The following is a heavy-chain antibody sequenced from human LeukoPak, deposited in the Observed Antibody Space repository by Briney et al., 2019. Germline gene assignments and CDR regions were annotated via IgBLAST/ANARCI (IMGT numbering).Heavy chain of an antibody. V-gene: IGHV3-48*01. Sequence: GGSLRLSCAASGFTFSSYSMNWVRQAPGKGLEWVSYISSSSSTIYYADSVKGRFTISRDNAKNSLYLQMNSLRAEDTAVYYCARDVRTGYSSSWHYYYYYMDVWGKGTTVTVSS. D-gene: IGHD6-13*01. CDR3: ARDVRTGYSSSWHYYYYYMDV. CDR1: GFTFSSYS. J-gene: IGHJ6*03. CDR2: ISSSSSTI.